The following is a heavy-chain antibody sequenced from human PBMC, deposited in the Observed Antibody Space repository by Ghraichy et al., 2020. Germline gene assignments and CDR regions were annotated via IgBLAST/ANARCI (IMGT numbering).Heavy chain of an antibody. CDR3: ARGGSSGRSGFDI. D-gene: IGHD6-25*01. J-gene: IGHJ3*02. V-gene: IGHV3-48*02. CDR1: GFTFSSYS. Sequence: GESLNISCAASGFTFSSYSMNWVRQAPGKGLQWVSYISSSGNTIYYADSVKGRFTISRDNAENSLSLQMNSLRDEDTAVYYCARGGSSGRSGFDIWGQGTRVTVSS. CDR2: ISSSGNTI.